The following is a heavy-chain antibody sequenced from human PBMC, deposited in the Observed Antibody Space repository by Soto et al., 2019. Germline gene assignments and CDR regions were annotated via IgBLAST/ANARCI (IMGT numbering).Heavy chain of an antibody. V-gene: IGHV3-23*01. CDR2: ISGSGDNT. D-gene: IGHD3-3*01. Sequence: SLRLSCAASGFTFSAYAMSWVRQAPGEGLDWVSVISGSGDNTYYADSVKGRFTISRDNSKNTLYLQMSSLRAEDTAVYFCAKQNTIFGVNNDFYYYGMDVWGQGTTVTVSS. J-gene: IGHJ6*02. CDR3: AKQNTIFGVNNDFYYYGMDV. CDR1: GFTFSAYA.